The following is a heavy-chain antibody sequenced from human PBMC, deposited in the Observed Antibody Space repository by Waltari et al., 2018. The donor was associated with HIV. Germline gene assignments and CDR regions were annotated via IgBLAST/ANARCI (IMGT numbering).Heavy chain of an antibody. CDR3: AREVVPYYFDY. Sequence: QLQLVESGGGVVQPGRSLSLSCADSRFTFSSFAVHWVRQAPGKGLEWVAVISYVGSNKYYADSVRGRFTISRDNSKNTLYLQMNSLRAEDTAVYYCAREVVPYYFDYWGQGTLVTVSS. CDR1: RFTFSSFA. CDR2: ISYVGSNK. V-gene: IGHV3-30*01. J-gene: IGHJ4*02. D-gene: IGHD2-15*01.